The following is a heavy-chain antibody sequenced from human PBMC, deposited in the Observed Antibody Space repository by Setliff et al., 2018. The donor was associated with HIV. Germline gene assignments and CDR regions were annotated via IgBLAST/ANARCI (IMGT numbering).Heavy chain of an antibody. CDR2: IYHSGST. J-gene: IGHJ6*02. CDR1: GGSISSDNYY. CDR3: ARRGDFFYYAMDV. V-gene: IGHV4-39*07. Sequence: SETLSLTCSVSGGSISSDNYYWTWIRQPPGKGLEWIGSIYHSGSTYYNPSLKSRVTISVDTSKNQFSLKLSSVTAADTAVYYCARRGDFFYYAMDVWGQGTRSPSP.